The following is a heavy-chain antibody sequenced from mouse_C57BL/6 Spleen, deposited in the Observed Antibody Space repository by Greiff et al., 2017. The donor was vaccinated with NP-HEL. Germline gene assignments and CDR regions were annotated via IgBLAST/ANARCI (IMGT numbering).Heavy chain of an antibody. CDR1: GFTFSSYG. CDR3: ARQGDYGSPLAY. V-gene: IGHV5-6*01. D-gene: IGHD1-1*01. CDR2: ISSGGSYT. Sequence: EVQLVESGGDLVKPGGSLKLSCAASGFTFSSYGMSWVRQTPDTRLEWVATISSGGSYTYYPDSVKGRFTISRDNAKNTMYLQMSSLKSEDTAMYYCARQGDYGSPLAYWSQGTLVTVSA. J-gene: IGHJ3*01.